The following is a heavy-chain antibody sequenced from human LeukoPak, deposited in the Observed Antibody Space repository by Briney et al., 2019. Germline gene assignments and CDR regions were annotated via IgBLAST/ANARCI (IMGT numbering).Heavy chain of an antibody. Sequence: SETLSLTCTVSGGSISRNSYYWTWIRHHPGMGLEWIGYIYNSGSTYYNPSLKSRVTISLDRSRNQFSLYLTSVTAADTAVYYCVVDPRGDAFDFWGQGTMVTVSS. J-gene: IGHJ3*01. CDR3: VVDPRGDAFDF. D-gene: IGHD3-16*01. CDR2: IYNSGST. CDR1: GGSISRNSYY. V-gene: IGHV4-31*03.